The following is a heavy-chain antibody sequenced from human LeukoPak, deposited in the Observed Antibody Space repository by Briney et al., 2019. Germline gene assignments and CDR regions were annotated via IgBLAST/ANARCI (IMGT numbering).Heavy chain of an antibody. Sequence: GGSLRLSCTASRFTFSTYSMNWVRQAPGKGLEWVSYISSSGSTIYYADSVKGRFTISRDNAKNSLFLQMNSLGDEDTAVYYCARERVGATSNWFDPWGQGTLVTVSS. CDR2: ISSSGSTI. CDR1: RFTFSTYS. D-gene: IGHD1-26*01. V-gene: IGHV3-48*02. CDR3: ARERVGATSNWFDP. J-gene: IGHJ5*02.